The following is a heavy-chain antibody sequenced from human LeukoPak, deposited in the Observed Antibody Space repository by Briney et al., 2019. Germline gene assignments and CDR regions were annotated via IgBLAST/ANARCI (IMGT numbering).Heavy chain of an antibody. J-gene: IGHJ3*02. CDR3: AXXXXXXXIXXXXFDI. CDR2: ISGSGHST. Sequence: FTFXXXAVNWVRQAPGXXLXWVSAISGSGHSTYYADSVKGRFSISRDNSKNTLYLQMNSLRAEDTAIYYCAXXXXXXXIXXXXFDIWGXGXMVTVSS. V-gene: IGHV3-23*01. CDR1: FTFXXXA.